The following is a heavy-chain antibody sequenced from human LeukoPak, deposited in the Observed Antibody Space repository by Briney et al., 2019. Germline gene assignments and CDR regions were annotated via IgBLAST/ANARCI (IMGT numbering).Heavy chain of an antibody. CDR3: ARDGGYSGYEADDAFDI. D-gene: IGHD5-12*01. V-gene: IGHV1-69*04. CDR2: IIPILGIA. Sequence: SVKVSCKASGGTFSSYAISWVRQAPGQGLEWMGRIIPILGIANYAQKFQGRVTITADESTSTAYMELSSLRSEDTAVYYCARDGGYSGYEADDAFDIWGQGTMVTVSS. J-gene: IGHJ3*02. CDR1: GGTFSSYA.